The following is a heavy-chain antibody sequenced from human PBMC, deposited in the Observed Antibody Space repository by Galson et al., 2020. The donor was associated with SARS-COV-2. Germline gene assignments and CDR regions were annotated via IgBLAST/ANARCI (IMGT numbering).Heavy chain of an antibody. Sequence: EWVSVIYSGGGTYYADSVKGRFTISRDNSKNTLYLQMNSLRAEDSAVYYCARGGGLNFLYYYMDVWGKGTTVTISS. CDR2: IYSGGGT. V-gene: IGHV3-66*02. D-gene: IGHD1-20*01. CDR3: ARGGGLNFLYYYMDV. J-gene: IGHJ6*03.